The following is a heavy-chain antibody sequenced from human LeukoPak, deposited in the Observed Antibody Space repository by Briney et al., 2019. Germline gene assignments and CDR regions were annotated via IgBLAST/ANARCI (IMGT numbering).Heavy chain of an antibody. CDR1: GFTFSGSA. CDR2: IRSKANRYAT. CDR3: TILAVAGFY. V-gene: IGHV3-73*01. Sequence: GGSLRLSCVASGFTFSGSAKHWARQASGEGLEWVGRIRSKANRYATAYTASVKGRFTISRDDSKNTAYLLMNSLKIEDTAVYYCTILAVAGFYWGQGTLVTVSS. J-gene: IGHJ4*02. D-gene: IGHD6-19*01.